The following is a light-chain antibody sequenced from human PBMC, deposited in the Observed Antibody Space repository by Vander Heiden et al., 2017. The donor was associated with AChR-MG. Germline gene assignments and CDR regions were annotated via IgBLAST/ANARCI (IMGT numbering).Light chain of an antibody. J-gene: IGKJ1*01. V-gene: IGKV3-11*01. CDR1: QSVSSY. Sequence: EVVLTHSPVTLSLSPGERATLACRASQSVSSYLAWYQQKPGQAPRLLIYDASNRATGIPARFSGSGSGTDFTLTISSLEPEDFAVYYCQQRSNWPRTFGQGTKVEIK. CDR3: QQRSNWPRT. CDR2: DAS.